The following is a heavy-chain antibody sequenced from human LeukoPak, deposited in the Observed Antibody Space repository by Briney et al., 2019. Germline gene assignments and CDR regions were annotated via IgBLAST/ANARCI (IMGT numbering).Heavy chain of an antibody. D-gene: IGHD6-19*01. CDR3: AKGSGWYV. CDR2: INTSGGNT. Sequence: GGSLRLSCAASGFTFSSYAMTWVRQALGKGLEWVSVINTSGGNTDYADPVKGRFTISRDNSKNTLYLQMNSLRAEDTAVYYCAKGSGWYVWGQGTLVTVSS. CDR1: GFTFSSYA. V-gene: IGHV3-23*01. J-gene: IGHJ4*02.